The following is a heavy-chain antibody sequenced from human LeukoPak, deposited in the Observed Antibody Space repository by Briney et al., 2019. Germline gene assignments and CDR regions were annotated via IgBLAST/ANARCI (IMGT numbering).Heavy chain of an antibody. CDR2: ISGSGDNT. Sequence: GGSLRLSCAASGFTFSSHGMSWVRQAPGKGLEWVSTISGSGDNTYYADSVKGRFTISRDNSKNTLYLQMNSLRAEDMAVYYCARSEGNGVFDYWGQGTLVTVSS. CDR3: ARSEGNGVFDY. D-gene: IGHD4-23*01. CDR1: GFTFSSHG. V-gene: IGHV3-23*01. J-gene: IGHJ4*02.